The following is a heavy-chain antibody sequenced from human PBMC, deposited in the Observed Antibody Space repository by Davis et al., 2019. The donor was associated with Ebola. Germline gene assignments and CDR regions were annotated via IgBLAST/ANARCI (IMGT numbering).Heavy chain of an antibody. V-gene: IGHV3-48*03. CDR2: ISSSGSTI. CDR3: AKPLPRLYGMDV. Sequence: GGSLRLSCAASGFTFSSYAMSWVRQAPGKGLEWVSYISSSGSTIYYADSVKGRFTISRDNAKNSLYLQMNSLRAEDTAVYYCAKPLPRLYGMDVWGQGTTVTVSS. J-gene: IGHJ6*02. CDR1: GFTFSSYA.